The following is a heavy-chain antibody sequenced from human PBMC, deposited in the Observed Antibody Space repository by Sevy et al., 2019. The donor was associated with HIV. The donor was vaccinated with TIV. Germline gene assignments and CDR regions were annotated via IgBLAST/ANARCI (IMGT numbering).Heavy chain of an antibody. CDR1: GFTFSGSA. CDR3: ATPRFDF. Sequence: GGSLRLSCAASGFTFSGSAMHWVRQAPGKGLVWVSRMNTDGSSTNYADSVKGRFTISRDNAKNTLYLEMNNLRDEDTALYYCATPRFDFWGPGTLVTVSS. J-gene: IGHJ4*02. V-gene: IGHV3-74*01. CDR2: MNTDGSST.